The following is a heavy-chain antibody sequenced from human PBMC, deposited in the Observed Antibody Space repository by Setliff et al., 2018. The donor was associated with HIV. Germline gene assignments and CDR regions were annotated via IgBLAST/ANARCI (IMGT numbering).Heavy chain of an antibody. V-gene: IGHV4-39*01. Sequence: PSETLSLTCSVSGGPITSNTYFWDWIRQAPGKGLEWIGSIYHSGNTYYNPSLKSRVSISVDTSKRQFSLKLTSVTAGDSALYYCARRRGQKATGWYYFDFWGQDALVTVSS. J-gene: IGHJ4*02. D-gene: IGHD6-19*01. CDR1: GGPITSNTYF. CDR3: ARRRGQKATGWYYFDF. CDR2: IYHSGNT.